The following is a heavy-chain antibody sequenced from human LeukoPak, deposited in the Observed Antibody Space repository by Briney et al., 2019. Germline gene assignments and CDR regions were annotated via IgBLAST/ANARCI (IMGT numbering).Heavy chain of an antibody. CDR1: GYTFTSYG. CDR2: INAYNGNT. CDR3: ARAYSSGYVDY. V-gene: IGHV1-18*01. J-gene: IGHJ4*02. D-gene: IGHD3-22*01. Sequence: ASVKVSCKASGYTFTSYGISWVRQAPGQGVEWMGWINAYNGNTNYAQKLQGRVTMTTDTSTSTAYMELRSLRSADTAVYYCARAYSSGYVDYWGQGTLVTVSS.